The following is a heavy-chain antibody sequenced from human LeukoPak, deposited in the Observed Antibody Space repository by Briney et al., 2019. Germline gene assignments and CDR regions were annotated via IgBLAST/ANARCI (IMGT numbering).Heavy chain of an antibody. CDR3: TRATAVFWSGYPDY. D-gene: IGHD3-3*01. Sequence: GGSLRLSCTASGFTFGDYAMSWVRQAPGKGLEWVGFIRSKAYGGTTEYAASVKGRLTISRDDSKSIAYLQMNSLKTEDTAVYYCTRATAVFWSGYPDYWGQGTLVTVSS. V-gene: IGHV3-49*04. J-gene: IGHJ4*02. CDR1: GFTFGDYA. CDR2: IRSKAYGGTT.